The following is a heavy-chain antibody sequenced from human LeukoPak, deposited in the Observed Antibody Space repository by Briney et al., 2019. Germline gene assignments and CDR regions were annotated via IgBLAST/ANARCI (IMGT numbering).Heavy chain of an antibody. V-gene: IGHV3-30*18. D-gene: IGHD6-13*01. CDR2: ISYDGSCR. J-gene: IGHJ4*02. Sequence: GGSLRLSCAASGFTFSSYGMHWVRQAPGKGLEWVAVISYDGSCRYYADSVKGRFTISRDNSKNTLYLQMISLRAEDTAVYYCAKDEQQYSITWYNPGDYWGQGVLVTASS. CDR3: AKDEQQYSITWYNPGDY. CDR1: GFTFSSYG.